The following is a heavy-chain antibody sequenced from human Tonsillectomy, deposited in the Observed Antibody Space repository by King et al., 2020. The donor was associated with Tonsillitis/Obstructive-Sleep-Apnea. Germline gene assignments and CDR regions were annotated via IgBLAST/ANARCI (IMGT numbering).Heavy chain of an antibody. CDR3: ARGRAYSGLLDF. J-gene: IGHJ4*02. CDR1: GGSMSTFY. V-gene: IGHV4-59*01. CDR2: TYYSGSS. D-gene: IGHD6-19*01. Sequence: VQLQESGPSLVKPSETLSLKCTVSGGSMSTFYWSWIRQSPGKGLEWIGYTYYSGSSNYNPSLKSRLTISDDMSKNEFSLTLTSVTAADTAVYYCARGRAYSGLLDFWGQGALVTVSS.